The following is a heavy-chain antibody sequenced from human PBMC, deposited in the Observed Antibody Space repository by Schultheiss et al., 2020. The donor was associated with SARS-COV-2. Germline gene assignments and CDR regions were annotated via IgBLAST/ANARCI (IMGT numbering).Heavy chain of an antibody. D-gene: IGHD2/OR15-2a*01. CDR1: GFTFSSYA. Sequence: GGSLRLSCAASGFTFSSYAMHWVRQAPGKGLEWVAVIWYDGSNKYYADSVKGRFTISRDNSKNSLYLQMNSLRAEDTAVYYCARGGSPHFDGMDVWGQGTTVTVSS. CDR3: ARGGSPHFDGMDV. V-gene: IGHV3-33*08. CDR2: IWYDGSNK. J-gene: IGHJ6*02.